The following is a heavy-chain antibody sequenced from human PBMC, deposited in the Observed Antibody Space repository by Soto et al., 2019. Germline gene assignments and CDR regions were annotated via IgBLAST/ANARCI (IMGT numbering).Heavy chain of an antibody. CDR2: TYHSGNP. D-gene: IGHD3-10*01. CDR1: GDTISTGGYT. V-gene: IGHV4-30-2*02. J-gene: IGHJ3*02. CDR3: ARRYGSAFDI. Sequence: SETLSLTCDVSGDTISTGGYTWAWIRQPPGKALEWIGHTYHSGNPYYNPSLKSRVIISVDRSKNQFSLKLSSVTAADTAVYYCARRYGSAFDIWGQGTMVTVSS.